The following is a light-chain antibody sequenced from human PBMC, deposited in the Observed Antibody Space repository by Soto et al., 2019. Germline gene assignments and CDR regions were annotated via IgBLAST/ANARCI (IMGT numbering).Light chain of an antibody. J-gene: IGKJ1*01. CDR3: QQYGSSLPWT. CDR2: AAS. CDR1: QSVTSNY. V-gene: IGKV3-20*01. Sequence: EVVLTHSPGTVSLSPGERATLSCRASQSVTSNYLAWYQQKPGQSPRLLIYAASSMATVIPDRFSGSGSGTDFSLTISRLESEDFAVYYCQQYGSSLPWTFGQGTKVEIK.